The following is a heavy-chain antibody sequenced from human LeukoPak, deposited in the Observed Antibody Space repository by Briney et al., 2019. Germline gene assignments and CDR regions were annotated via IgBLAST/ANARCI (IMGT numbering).Heavy chain of an antibody. CDR1: GLTGSHNY. Sequence: PGGSLRLSCAASGLTGSHNYVSWVRQAPGKGLEWVSAIHTSGDTCYADSVKGRFTISRDTSKNTLYLQTNSLRVEDTAVYCIVFGDSNHWGQGTLVTVSS. V-gene: IGHV3-53*01. CDR3: VFGDSNH. J-gene: IGHJ5*02. D-gene: IGHD4-17*01. CDR2: IHTSGDT.